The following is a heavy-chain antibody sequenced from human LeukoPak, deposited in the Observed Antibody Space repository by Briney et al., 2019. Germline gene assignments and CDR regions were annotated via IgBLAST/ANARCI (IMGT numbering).Heavy chain of an antibody. CDR1: GYTFTGYY. J-gene: IGHJ4*02. V-gene: IGHV1-2*06. CDR2: INPNSGGT. CDR3: ARDLAGCSYGFEERGFDY. D-gene: IGHD5-18*01. Sequence: ASVKVSCKASGYTFTGYYMHWVRQAPGQGLEWMGQINPNSGGTNYAQKFQGRVTMTRDTSISTAYMELSRLRSDDTAVYYCARDLAGCSYGFEERGFDYWGQRTLVTVSS.